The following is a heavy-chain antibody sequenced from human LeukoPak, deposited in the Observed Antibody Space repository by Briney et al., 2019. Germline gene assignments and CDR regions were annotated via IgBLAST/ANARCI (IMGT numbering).Heavy chain of an antibody. CDR2: ISSSSSYI. D-gene: IGHD5-12*01. CDR3: ARERSVAWFDY. Sequence: GGSLRLSCAASGFTFGSYSMNWVRQAPGKGLEWVSSISSSSSYIYYADSVKGRFTISRDNAKNSLYLQMNSLRAEDTAVYYCARERSVAWFDYWGQGTLVTVSS. V-gene: IGHV3-21*01. CDR1: GFTFGSYS. J-gene: IGHJ4*02.